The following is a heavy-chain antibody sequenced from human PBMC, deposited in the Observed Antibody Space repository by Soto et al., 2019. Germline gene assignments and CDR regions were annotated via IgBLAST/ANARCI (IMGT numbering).Heavy chain of an antibody. J-gene: IGHJ4*02. CDR1: GYSISGGYY. V-gene: IGHV4-38-2*02. D-gene: IGHD4-4*01. CDR2: IYHTGAT. Sequence: PSETLSLTCRVSGYSISGGYYWAWMRRPPGKELERIGSIYHTGATSYNPSLKSRVTISVDTSKNQFSLNLTSVSAADTAVYFCARDDYSAESFRRFFDVWGQVTLGDVSS. CDR3: ARDDYSAESFRRFFDV.